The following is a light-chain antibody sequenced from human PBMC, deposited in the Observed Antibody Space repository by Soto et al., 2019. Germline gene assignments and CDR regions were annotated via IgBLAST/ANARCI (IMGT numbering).Light chain of an antibody. CDR1: SSDVGGYNY. J-gene: IGLJ1*01. Sequence: QSALTPPPSASGCPGQSVTISCTVTSSDVGGYNYVSWYQQHPGKAPKLMIYEVSKRPSGVPDRFSGSKSGNTASLTVSGLQAEDEADYYCSSYAGSNNNYVFGTGTKVTVL. CDR2: EVS. CDR3: SSYAGSNNNYV. V-gene: IGLV2-8*01.